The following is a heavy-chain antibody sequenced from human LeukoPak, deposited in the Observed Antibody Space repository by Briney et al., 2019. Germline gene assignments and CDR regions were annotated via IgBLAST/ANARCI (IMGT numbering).Heavy chain of an antibody. CDR3: TRESGSYHGNDY. CDR2: IIPIFGTA. Sequence: SVQASCKVSLGTCSSSAISWLRQAPGQCLEWMGGIIPIFGTANYAQKFQGRVTITADESTSTAYMELSSLRSDDTAVYYCTRESGSYHGNDYWGQGTLVTVSS. D-gene: IGHD1-26*01. J-gene: IGHJ4*02. V-gene: IGHV1-69*13. CDR1: LGTCSSSA.